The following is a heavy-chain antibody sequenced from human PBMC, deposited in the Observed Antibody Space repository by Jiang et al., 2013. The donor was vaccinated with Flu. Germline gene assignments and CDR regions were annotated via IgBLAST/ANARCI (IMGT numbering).Heavy chain of an antibody. Sequence: SGAEVKKPGASVKVSCKASGYTFTSYDINWVRQATGQGLEWMGWMNPNSGNTGYAQKFQGRVTMTRNTSISTAYMELSSLRSEDTAVYYCARATKQWLAHLFDYWGQGTLVTVSS. J-gene: IGHJ4*02. V-gene: IGHV1-8*01. CDR3: ARATKQWLAHLFDY. D-gene: IGHD6-19*01. CDR2: MNPNSGNT. CDR1: GYTFTSYD.